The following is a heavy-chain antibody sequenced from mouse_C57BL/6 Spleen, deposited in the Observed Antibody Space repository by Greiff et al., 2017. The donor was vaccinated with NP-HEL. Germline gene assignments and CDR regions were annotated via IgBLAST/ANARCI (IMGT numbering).Heavy chain of an antibody. CDR1: GYSITSGYY. J-gene: IGHJ2*01. Sequence: DVKLQESGPGLVKPSPSLSLTCSVTGYSITSGYYWNWIRQFPGNKLEWMGYISYDGSNNYNPSLKNRISITRDTSKNQFFLKLNSVTTEDTATYYCARDVYDGYLDYWGQGTTLTVSS. CDR3: ARDVYDGYLDY. CDR2: ISYDGSN. V-gene: IGHV3-6*01. D-gene: IGHD2-3*01.